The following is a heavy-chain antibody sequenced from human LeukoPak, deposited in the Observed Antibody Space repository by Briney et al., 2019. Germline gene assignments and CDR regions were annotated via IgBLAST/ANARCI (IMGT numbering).Heavy chain of an antibody. J-gene: IGHJ4*02. CDR3: ARTAGKHIVVVTAIDY. V-gene: IGHV4-31*11. Sequence: PSEALSLTCAVSGGSIRNSSFYWGWNRQPPGKGLEWIGYIYYSGSTYYNPSLKSRVTISVDTSKDQFSLKLSSVTAADTAVYYCARTAGKHIVVVTAIDYWGQGTLVTVSS. CDR2: IYYSGST. CDR1: GGSIRNSSFY. D-gene: IGHD2-21*02.